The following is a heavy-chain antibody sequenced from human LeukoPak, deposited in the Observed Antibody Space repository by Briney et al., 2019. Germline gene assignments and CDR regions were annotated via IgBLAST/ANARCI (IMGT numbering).Heavy chain of an antibody. CDR3: AKDLPAYGSGSFSPFDY. Sequence: ASVKVSCKASGYTFTSYDINWVRQATGQGLEWMGWMNPNSGNTGYAQKFQGRVTITRNTSISTAYMELSSLRSEDTAVYYCAKDLPAYGSGSFSPFDYWGQGTLVTVSS. CDR2: MNPNSGNT. D-gene: IGHD3-10*01. J-gene: IGHJ4*02. CDR1: GYTFTSYD. V-gene: IGHV1-8*03.